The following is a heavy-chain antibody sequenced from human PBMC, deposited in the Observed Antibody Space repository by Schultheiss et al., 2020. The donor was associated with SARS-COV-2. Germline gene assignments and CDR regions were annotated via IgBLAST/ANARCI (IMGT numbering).Heavy chain of an antibody. V-gene: IGHV3-23*01. J-gene: IGHJ6*03. D-gene: IGHD6-19*01. CDR2: TSGSDT. CDR1: GFTFSSYA. Sequence: GGSLRLSCAASGFTFSSYAMTWVRQAPGKGLEWVSTTSGSDTYYADSVKGRFSISRDNSKNTLNLQMNSLRAEDTAVYHCARDPGAVAGTYYYYYHMDVWGKGTTVTVSS. CDR3: ARDPGAVAGTYYYYYHMDV.